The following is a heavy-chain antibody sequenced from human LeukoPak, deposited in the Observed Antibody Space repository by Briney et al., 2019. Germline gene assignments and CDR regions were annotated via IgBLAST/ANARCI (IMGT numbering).Heavy chain of an antibody. D-gene: IGHD2-2*01. CDR2: INPNSGGT. V-gene: IGHV1-2*02. CDR3: ARGQQRVPAAKG. Sequence: ASVKVSCKASGYTFTSYGISWVRQAPGQGLEWMGWINPNSGGTNYAQKFQGRVTMTRDTSISTAYMELSRLRSDDTAVYYCARGQQRVPAAKGWGQGTLVTVSS. CDR1: GYTFTSYG. J-gene: IGHJ4*02.